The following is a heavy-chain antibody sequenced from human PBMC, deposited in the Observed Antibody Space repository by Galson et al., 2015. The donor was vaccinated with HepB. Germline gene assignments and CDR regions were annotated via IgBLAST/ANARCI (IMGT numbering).Heavy chain of an antibody. D-gene: IGHD2-2*02. V-gene: IGHV1-18*04. J-gene: IGHJ6*02. CDR2: ISAYNGNT. CDR3: ARAGYCSSTSCYTGEYYYYGMDV. CDR1: GYTFTSYG. Sequence: SVKVSCKASGYTFTSYGISWVRQAPGQGLEWMGWISAYNGNTNYAQKLQGRVTMTTDTSTSTAYMELRSLRSDDTAVYYCARAGYCSSTSCYTGEYYYYGMDVWGQGTTVTVSS.